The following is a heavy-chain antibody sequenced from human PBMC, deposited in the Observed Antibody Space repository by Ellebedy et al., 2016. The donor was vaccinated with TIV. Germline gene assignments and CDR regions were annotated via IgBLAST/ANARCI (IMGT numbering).Heavy chain of an antibody. CDR2: MNPNSGNT. CDR1: GYTFTSYD. Sequence: AASVKVSCKASGYTFTSYDINWVRQATGQGLEWMGWMNPNSGNTGYAQKFQGRVTMTRNTSISTAYMELSSLRSEDTAVYYCARRTDYYYGMDVWGQGTTVTVSS. V-gene: IGHV1-8*01. CDR3: ARRTDYYYGMDV. J-gene: IGHJ6*02.